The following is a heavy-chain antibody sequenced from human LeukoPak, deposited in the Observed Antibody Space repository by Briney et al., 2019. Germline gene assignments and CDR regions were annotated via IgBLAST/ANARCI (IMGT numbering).Heavy chain of an antibody. CDR3: ARGYSSGWYGRGRSFDY. V-gene: IGHV4-34*01. CDR2: INHSGST. J-gene: IGHJ4*02. D-gene: IGHD6-19*01. CDR1: GFTFSSYW. Sequence: GSLRLSCAASGFTFSSYWMSWVRQPPGKGLEWIGEINHSGSTNYNPSLKSRVTISVDTSKNQFSLKLSSVTAADTAVYYCARGYSSGWYGRGRSFDYWGQGTLVTVSS.